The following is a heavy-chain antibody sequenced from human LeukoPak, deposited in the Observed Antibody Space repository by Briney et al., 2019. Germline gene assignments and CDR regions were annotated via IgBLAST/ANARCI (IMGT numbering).Heavy chain of an antibody. J-gene: IGHJ4*02. CDR3: ATGTFWYRGGEL. CDR1: GFSVSSNY. D-gene: IGHD1-14*01. Sequence: GGSLRLSCAASGFSVSSNYMTWVRQAPGKGLEWVSDIYSGGSTYYADSVKGRFTISRDNSKNTLYLQMNSLRAEDTAVYYCATGTFWYRGGELWGQGTLVTVSS. CDR2: IYSGGST. V-gene: IGHV3-53*01.